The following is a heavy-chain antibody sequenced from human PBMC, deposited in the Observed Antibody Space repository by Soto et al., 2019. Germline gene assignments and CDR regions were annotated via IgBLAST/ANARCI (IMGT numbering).Heavy chain of an antibody. D-gene: IGHD5-12*01. CDR1: GGYISSSY. J-gene: IGHJ4*02. CDR3: ARGRAGGYSDY. CDR2: VFHTGTT. Sequence: QVQLQESGSGLVKPSETLSLTCTVSGGYISSSYWSWIRQPPGKGLEWIGYVFHTGTTNYNPSFESRVTISVDTSKTHFSLKLRSVTAADTAVYYCARGRAGGYSDYWGQGTLVTVSS. V-gene: IGHV4-59*01.